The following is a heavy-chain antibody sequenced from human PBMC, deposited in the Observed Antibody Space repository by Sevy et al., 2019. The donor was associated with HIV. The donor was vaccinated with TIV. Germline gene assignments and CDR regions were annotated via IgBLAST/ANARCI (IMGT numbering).Heavy chain of an antibody. CDR1: AFSFSSYA. Sequence: GGSLRLSCAASAFSFSSYALHWVRQAPGKGLEYVSAISSNGGSTYYADSVKGRFTISRDNSKNTLYLQMGSLRAEDMAVYYCAREGVGGYSYSLDYWGQGTLVTVSS. V-gene: IGHV3-64*02. J-gene: IGHJ4*02. CDR2: ISSNGGST. CDR3: AREGVGGYSYSLDY. D-gene: IGHD5-18*01.